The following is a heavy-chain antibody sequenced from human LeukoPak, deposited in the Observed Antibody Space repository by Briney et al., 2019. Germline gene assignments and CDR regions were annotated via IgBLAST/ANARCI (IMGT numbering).Heavy chain of an antibody. CDR2: IIPILGIA. D-gene: IGHD3-3*01. J-gene: IGHJ3*02. CDR3: ARGHTYYDFWSGYYKGNAFDI. V-gene: IGHV1-69*04. Sequence: GSSVKVSCKASGGTFSSYAISWVRQAPGQGLEWMGRIIPILGIANYAQKFQGRVTITADKSTSTAYMELSSLRSEDTAVYYCARGHTYYDFWSGYYKGNAFDIWGQGTMVTVSS. CDR1: GGTFSSYA.